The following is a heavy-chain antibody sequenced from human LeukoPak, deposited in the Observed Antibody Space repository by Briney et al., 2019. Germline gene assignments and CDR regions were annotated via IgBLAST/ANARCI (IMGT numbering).Heavy chain of an antibody. J-gene: IGHJ4*02. D-gene: IGHD1-26*01. Sequence: PSQTLSLTCTVSGGSISSGSYYWSWIRQPAGKGLEWIGRIYTSGSTNYNPSLKSRVTISVDTSKNQFSLKLSSVTAADTAVYYCARDFSWELPFDYWGQGTLSPSPQ. V-gene: IGHV4-61*02. CDR3: ARDFSWELPFDY. CDR2: IYTSGST. CDR1: GGSISSGSYY.